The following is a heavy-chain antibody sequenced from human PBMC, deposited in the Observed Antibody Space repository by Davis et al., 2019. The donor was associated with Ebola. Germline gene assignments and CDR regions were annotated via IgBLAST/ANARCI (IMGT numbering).Heavy chain of an antibody. CDR3: ARSFWYDSGAYSA. CDR2: INSNTGGT. V-gene: IGHV1-2*06. CDR1: GYTFTGFY. Sequence: ASVKVSCKASGYTFTGFYMHWVRQAPGQGLEWVGRINSNTGGTSYAQKFQGRVTMTRDTSITTVYMELTSLRSDDTAVYFCARSFWYDSGAYSAWGQGTLVTVSS. J-gene: IGHJ5*02. D-gene: IGHD3-22*01.